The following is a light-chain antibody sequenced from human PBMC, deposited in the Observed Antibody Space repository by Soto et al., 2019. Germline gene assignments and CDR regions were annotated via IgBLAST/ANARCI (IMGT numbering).Light chain of an antibody. CDR1: QDFRND. J-gene: IGKJ1*01. V-gene: IGKV1-17*02. CDR2: AAL. CDR3: LQHKVYPPT. Sequence: DIQMTQSPSSLSASVGDRVTITCRVSQDFRNDLGWYAQKRGKAPKRLIYAALSLQSGVPSRFSGSGAGTEFTLTISNLQPQDYATHSCLQHKVYPPTFGRGAKVEI.